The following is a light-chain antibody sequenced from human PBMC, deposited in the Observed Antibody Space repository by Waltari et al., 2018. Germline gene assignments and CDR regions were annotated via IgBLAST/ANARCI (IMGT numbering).Light chain of an antibody. CDR3: QQGYRTPLT. J-gene: IGKJ4*01. CDR2: AAS. Sequence: DIQMSPSPAYLSASVGARISITCRASQSVSNYLNWYQQRPGKAPKLLIYAASTLQSGVPSRFGGSGSGTDFTLTISSLQPEDFATYYCQQGYRTPLTFGGGTKVDIK. V-gene: IGKV1-39*01. CDR1: QSVSNY.